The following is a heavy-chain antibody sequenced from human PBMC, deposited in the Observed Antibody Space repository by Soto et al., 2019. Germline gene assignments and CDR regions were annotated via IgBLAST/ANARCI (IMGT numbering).Heavy chain of an antibody. CDR1: GGSISSGDYY. CDR3: ARNLVGATGAFDI. CDR2: ISSSSSYT. J-gene: IGHJ3*02. D-gene: IGHD1-26*01. V-gene: IGHV3-11*06. Sequence: LSLTCTVSGGSISSGDYYWSWIRQPPGKGLEWVSYISSSSSYTNYADSVKGRFTISRDNAKNSLYLQMNSLRAEDTAVYYCARNLVGATGAFDIWGQGTMVTVSS.